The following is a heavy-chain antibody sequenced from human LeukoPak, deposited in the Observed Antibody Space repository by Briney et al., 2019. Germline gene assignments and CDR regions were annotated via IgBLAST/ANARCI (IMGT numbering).Heavy chain of an antibody. CDR1: GGSISSYY. D-gene: IGHD5-12*01. V-gene: IGHV4-59*01. CDR2: IYYSGST. J-gene: IGHJ4*02. CDR3: AREGRLRLFDY. Sequence: SETLSLTCTVSGGSISSYYWSWIRQPPGKGLEWVGYIYYSGSTNYNPSLKSRVTISVDTSKNQFSLKLSSVTAADTAVYYCAREGRLRLFDYWGQGTLVTVSS.